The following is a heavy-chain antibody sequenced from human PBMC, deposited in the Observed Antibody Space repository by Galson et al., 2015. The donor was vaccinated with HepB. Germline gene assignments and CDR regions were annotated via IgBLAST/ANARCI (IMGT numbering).Heavy chain of an antibody. CDR2: INPSGGST. J-gene: IGHJ3*02. CDR3: ARGGGFRDCGGDCYPDAFDI. D-gene: IGHD2-21*02. V-gene: IGHV1-46*01. Sequence: SVKVSCKASGYTFTSYYMHWVRQAPGQGLEWMGIINPSGGSTSYAQKFQGRVTMTRDTSTSTVYMELSSLRSEDTAVHYCARGGGFRDCGGDCYPDAFDIWGQGTMVTVSS. CDR1: GYTFTSYY.